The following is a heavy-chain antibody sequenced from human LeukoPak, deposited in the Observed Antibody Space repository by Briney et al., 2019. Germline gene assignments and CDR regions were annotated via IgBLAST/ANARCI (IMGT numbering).Heavy chain of an antibody. V-gene: IGHV3-15*01. CDR1: GFTFSSYW. CDR2: IKSKTDGGTT. D-gene: IGHD3-10*01. J-gene: IGHJ4*02. CDR3: TTDSRGYYGSGSYLVY. Sequence: GGSLRLSCAASGFTFSSYWMSWVRQAPGKGLEWVGRIKSKTDGGTTDYAAPVKGRFTISRDDSKNTLYLQMNSLKTEDTAVYYCTTDSRGYYGSGSYLVYWGQGTLVTVSS.